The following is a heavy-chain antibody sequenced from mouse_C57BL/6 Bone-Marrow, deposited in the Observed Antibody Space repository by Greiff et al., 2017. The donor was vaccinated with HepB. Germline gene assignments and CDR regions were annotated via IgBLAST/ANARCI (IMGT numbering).Heavy chain of an antibody. CDR2: ISDGGSYT. Sequence: EVKLVESGGGLVKPGGSLKLSCAASGFTFSSYAMSWVRQTPEKRLEWVATISDGGSYTYYPDNVKGRFTISRDNAKNNLYLQMSHLKSEDTAMYYGAGGGPTIVTTWYFDVWGTGTTVTVSS. CDR1: GFTFSSYA. J-gene: IGHJ1*03. CDR3: AGGGPTIVTTWYFDV. V-gene: IGHV5-4*03. D-gene: IGHD2-5*01.